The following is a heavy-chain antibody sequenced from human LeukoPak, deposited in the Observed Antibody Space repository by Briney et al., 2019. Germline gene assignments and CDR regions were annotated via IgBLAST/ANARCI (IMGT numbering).Heavy chain of an antibody. CDR1: GGSFSGYY. D-gene: IGHD6-13*01. CDR3: AIQQPGISVPGTIYAFDI. J-gene: IGHJ3*02. CDR2: INHSGTT. Sequence: SETLSLTCAVSGGSFSGYYWSWIRPSPGKGLELIGEINHSGTTNYNPSLKSRVTISVDTSKNQFSLKLSSVTAADTAVYYCAIQQPGISVPGTIYAFDIWGQGTMVTVSS. V-gene: IGHV4-34*01.